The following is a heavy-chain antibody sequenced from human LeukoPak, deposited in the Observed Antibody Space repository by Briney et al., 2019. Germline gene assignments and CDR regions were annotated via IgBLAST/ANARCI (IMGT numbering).Heavy chain of an antibody. CDR2: IYYTGST. V-gene: IGHV4-31*03. Sequence: SQTLSLTCTVSGGSFTSGGYYWSWLRQPPGKGLEWMVYIYYTGSTHYNPSLKSRISMSVDTSKRQFSLDLMSVTGADTAIYYCARDKVTVTGNWFDSWGQGTLVAVSS. CDR3: ARDKVTVTGNWFDS. J-gene: IGHJ5*01. D-gene: IGHD4-17*01. CDR1: GGSFTSGGYY.